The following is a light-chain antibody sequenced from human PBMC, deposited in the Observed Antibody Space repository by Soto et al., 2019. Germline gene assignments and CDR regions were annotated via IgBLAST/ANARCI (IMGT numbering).Light chain of an antibody. CDR1: QNINTW. CDR2: DAS. Sequence: DIQMTQSPSTLSASIGDRITITCRASQNINTWLAWYQQKPGRAPKVLIYDASSLESGVPSRISGSGSGTEFILTISSLQLDDFATYYCHQYYGYPYTFGQGTKLAIK. V-gene: IGKV1-5*01. CDR3: HQYYGYPYT. J-gene: IGKJ2*01.